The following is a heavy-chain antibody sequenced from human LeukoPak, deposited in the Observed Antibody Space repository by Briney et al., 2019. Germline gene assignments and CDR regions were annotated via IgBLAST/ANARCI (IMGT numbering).Heavy chain of an antibody. CDR2: INPNSGGT. J-gene: IGHJ6*03. CDR1: GGTFSSYA. CDR3: ARDVGILYYYMDV. D-gene: IGHD1-26*01. V-gene: IGHV1-2*02. Sequence: GASVKVSCKASGGTFSSYAISWVRQAPGQGLEWMGWINPNSGGTNYAQKFQGRVTMTRDTSISTAYMELSRLRSDDTAVYYCARDVGILYYYMDVWGKGATVTISS.